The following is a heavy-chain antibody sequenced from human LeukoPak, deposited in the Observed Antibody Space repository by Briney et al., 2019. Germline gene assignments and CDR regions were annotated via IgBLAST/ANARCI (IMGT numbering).Heavy chain of an antibody. CDR3: ARATGDSLYYYYYYMDV. V-gene: IGHV1-69*05. D-gene: IGHD7-27*01. J-gene: IGHJ6*03. Sequence: SVKVSCKASGGTFSSYAISWVRQAPGQGLEWMGGIIPIFGTANYAQKFQGRVTITTDESTSTAYMEPSSLRSEDTAVYYCARATGDSLYYYYYYMDVWAKGPRSPSP. CDR2: IIPIFGTA. CDR1: GGTFSSYA.